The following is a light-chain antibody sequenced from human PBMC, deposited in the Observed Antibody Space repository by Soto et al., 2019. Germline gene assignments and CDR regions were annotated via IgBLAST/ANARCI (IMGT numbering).Light chain of an antibody. CDR3: QQRSHGLS. Sequence: EIVLTQSPATLSLSPGERATLSCRASQSVSSYLAWYQQKPGQAPRLLIYDASNRATGIPARFSGSGSGTDFTLTISSLEPEDFAVYYCQQRSHGLSFGGGTKGEIK. CDR1: QSVSSY. CDR2: DAS. V-gene: IGKV3-11*01. J-gene: IGKJ4*01.